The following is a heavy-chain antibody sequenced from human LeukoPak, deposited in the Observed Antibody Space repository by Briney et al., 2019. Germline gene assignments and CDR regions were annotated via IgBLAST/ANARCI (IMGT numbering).Heavy chain of an antibody. Sequence: PSETLSLTCTVSGGSIRSYYWSWLRHPPGKGLEWIGYINYSGSTSYNPSLRSRVTISVDTSKNQFSLKLSSVTAADTAVYYCTSSTTGGWFDPWGQGTLVTVSS. CDR2: INYSGST. D-gene: IGHD2/OR15-2a*01. CDR1: GGSIRSYY. CDR3: TSSTTGGWFDP. V-gene: IGHV4-59*01. J-gene: IGHJ5*02.